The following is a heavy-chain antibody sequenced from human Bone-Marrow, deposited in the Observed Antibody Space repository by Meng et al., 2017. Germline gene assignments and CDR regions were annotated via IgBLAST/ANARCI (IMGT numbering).Heavy chain of an antibody. CDR3: AGTTMNPDSDY. V-gene: IGHV3-74*01. D-gene: IGHD4-17*01. J-gene: IGHJ4*02. CDR2: ISLDGSAT. Sequence: GESLKISCAVSGFTFSNYYMHWVRQAPGKGLVWVSRISLDGSATTYADSVKGRFTISRDNAKTTVYLQMNNQRVEDTDVYYCAGTTMNPDSDYWGQGTLVTVSS. CDR1: GFTFSNYY.